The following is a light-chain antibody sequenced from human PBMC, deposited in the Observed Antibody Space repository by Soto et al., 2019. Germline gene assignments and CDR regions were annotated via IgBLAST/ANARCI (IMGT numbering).Light chain of an antibody. CDR1: SRDVGGYNY. Sequence: QSVLTQPASVSGSPGQAITISCTGTSRDVGGYNYVSWSQQHPGKAPKLIIYEVSNRPSGVSKRFSGSKSGNTASLTISGLQAEYEAEYYCSSYTTTDTYVFGTGTKLTVL. V-gene: IGLV2-14*01. J-gene: IGLJ1*01. CDR2: EVS. CDR3: SSYTTTDTYV.